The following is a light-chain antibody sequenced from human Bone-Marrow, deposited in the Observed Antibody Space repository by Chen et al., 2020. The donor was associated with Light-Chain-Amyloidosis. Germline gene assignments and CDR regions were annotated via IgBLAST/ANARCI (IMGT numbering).Light chain of an antibody. CDR1: DLPTKY. V-gene: IGLV3-25*03. CDR2: RDT. Sequence: SYELKQPLSVSVSPGQTARITCSGDDLPTKYAYWYQQKPGQAPVLVIHRDTERPSGISERFSGSSSGTTATLTISGVQAEDEADYHCQSADSSGTYEVIFGGGTKLTVL. J-gene: IGLJ2*01. CDR3: QSADSSGTYEVI.